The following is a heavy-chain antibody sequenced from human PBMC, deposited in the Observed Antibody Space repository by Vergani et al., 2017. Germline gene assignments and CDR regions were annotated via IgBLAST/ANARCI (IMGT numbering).Heavy chain of an antibody. CDR3: ARARCIETCYMSNWLDS. Sequence: DVHLAESGGGFFQPGGSLRLSCSASGFSFNIYWMHWVRQVPGEGLLWVSRIKSDGSITAYADSVKGRFTISRDNAQNTLYLQMNSLRVEDTGVYYCARARCIETCYMSNWLDSWGQGTLVTVSS. V-gene: IGHV3-74*03. CDR1: GFSFNIYW. D-gene: IGHD3-9*01. J-gene: IGHJ5*01. CDR2: IKSDGSIT.